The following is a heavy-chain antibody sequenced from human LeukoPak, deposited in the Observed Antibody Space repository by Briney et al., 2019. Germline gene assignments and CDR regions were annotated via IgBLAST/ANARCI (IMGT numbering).Heavy chain of an antibody. CDR2: IYHSGST. CDR1: GGSISSSNW. D-gene: IGHD6-19*01. J-gene: IGHJ4*02. Sequence: PSGTLSLTCAVSGGSISSSNWWSWVRQPPGKGLEWIGEIYHSGSTNYNPSLKSRVTISVDKSKNQFSLKLSSVTAADTAVYYCEREVSAVADHFDYWGQGTLVTVSS. CDR3: EREVSAVADHFDY. V-gene: IGHV4-4*02.